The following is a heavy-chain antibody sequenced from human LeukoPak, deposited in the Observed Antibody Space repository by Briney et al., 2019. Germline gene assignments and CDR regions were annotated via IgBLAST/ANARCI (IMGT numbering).Heavy chain of an antibody. CDR3: ARVDDYGDREGAFDI. CDR1: GFTFSSYS. J-gene: IGHJ3*02. CDR2: ISSSSSYI. D-gene: IGHD4-17*01. V-gene: IGHV3-21*01. Sequence: KPGGSLRLSCAASGFTFSSYSMNWVRQAPGKGLVWVSSISSSSSYIYYADSVKGRFTISRDNAKNSLYLQMNSLRAEDTAVYYCARVDDYGDREGAFDIWGQGTMVTVSS.